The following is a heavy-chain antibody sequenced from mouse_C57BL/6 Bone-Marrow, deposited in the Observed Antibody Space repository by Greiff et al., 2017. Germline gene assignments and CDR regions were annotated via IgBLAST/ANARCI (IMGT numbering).Heavy chain of an antibody. CDR2: ISSGGSYT. V-gene: IGHV5-6*01. CDR1: GFTFSSYG. CDR3: ARHGGRVDY. J-gene: IGHJ2*01. D-gene: IGHD3-3*01. Sequence: EVHLVESGGDLVKPGGSLKLSCAASGFTFSSYGMSWVRQTPDKRLEWVATISSGGSYTYYPDSVKGRFTISRDNAKNTLYLQMSSLKSEDTAMYYCARHGGRVDYWGQGTTLTVSS.